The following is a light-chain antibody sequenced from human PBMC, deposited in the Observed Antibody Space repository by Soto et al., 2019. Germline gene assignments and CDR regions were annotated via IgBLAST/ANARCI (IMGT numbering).Light chain of an antibody. V-gene: IGLV1-40*01. CDR1: SSNIGAGYD. CDR3: QSYASSLRANFV. Sequence: QSVLTQPPSVSGAPGQRVTISCTGSSSNIGAGYDVHWYQQLPGKAPKLLIYGNNNRPSGVPDRFAGSKSGTSASLAITGLRADDEADYYCQSYASSLRANFVFGTGTKVTVL. J-gene: IGLJ1*01. CDR2: GNN.